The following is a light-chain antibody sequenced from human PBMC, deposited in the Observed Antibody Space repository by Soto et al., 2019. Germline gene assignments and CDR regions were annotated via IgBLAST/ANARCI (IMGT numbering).Light chain of an antibody. CDR2: GAS. Sequence: EIVMTQSPATLSVSPGERATLSCRASQSVSSNLAWYQQKPGQAPRLLIYGASTRATGLPARFSGSGSGTEFTLTISSLQAEDVAVYYCQQNNNWPPMFGQGTKVEIK. V-gene: IGKV3-15*01. CDR1: QSVSSN. J-gene: IGKJ1*01. CDR3: QQNNNWPPM.